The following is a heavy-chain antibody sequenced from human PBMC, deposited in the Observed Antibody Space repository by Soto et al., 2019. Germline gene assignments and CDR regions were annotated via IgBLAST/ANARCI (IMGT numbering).Heavy chain of an antibody. V-gene: IGHV4-39*01. J-gene: IGHJ4*02. Sequence: SETLSLTCTVSGGSISSSRCHWGWIRQPPGKGLEWIASIKYSGTTFYNPSLKSRVTLSVDTSKNQFALKLSSVTAAETAVYYCARHLPAAGPDYWGQGTLVTVSS. CDR1: GGSISSSRCH. CDR3: ARHLPAAGPDY. D-gene: IGHD6-13*01. CDR2: IKYSGTT.